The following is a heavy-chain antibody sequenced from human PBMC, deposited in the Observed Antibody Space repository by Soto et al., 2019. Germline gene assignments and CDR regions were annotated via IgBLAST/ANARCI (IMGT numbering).Heavy chain of an antibody. V-gene: IGHV3-21*01. CDR1: GFTFSSYS. CDR2: ISSSSSYI. Sequence: GGSLRLSCAASGFTFSSYSMNWVRQAPGKGLEWVSSISSSSSYIYYADSVKGRFTISRDNAKNSLYLQMNSLRAEDTAVYYCARIYCSSTSCRDPFDYWGQGTLVTVSS. D-gene: IGHD2-2*01. J-gene: IGHJ4*02. CDR3: ARIYCSSTSCRDPFDY.